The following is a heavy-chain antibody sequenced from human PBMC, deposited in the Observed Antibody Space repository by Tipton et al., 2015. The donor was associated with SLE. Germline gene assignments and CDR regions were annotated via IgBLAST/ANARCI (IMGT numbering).Heavy chain of an antibody. CDR3: ARHKGGLYTFDF. V-gene: IGHV5-51*01. CDR2: ISPTDSDT. D-gene: IGHD2-2*02. CDR1: GYDFTNYW. Sequence: QLVQSGAEVKKPGESLKISCKGSGYDFTNYWIGWVRQMPGEGLEWMGIISPTDSDTTYSPSFQGRVTISADKSISTAYLQWSSLKASDTAMYYCARHKGGLYTFDFWGHGTMVTVSS. J-gene: IGHJ3*01.